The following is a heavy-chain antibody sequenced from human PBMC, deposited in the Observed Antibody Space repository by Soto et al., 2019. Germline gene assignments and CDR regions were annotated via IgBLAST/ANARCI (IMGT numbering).Heavy chain of an antibody. CDR1: GYSFTTYW. J-gene: IGHJ4*01. CDR3: ARLEAAAAVYYDY. Sequence: GESLKISCKGSGYSFTTYWIGSVRQMPGKGLEWMGLIYPGDSDTRYSPSFQGQVAMSVDKSINTAYLQWRSLEASDSGMSYCARLEAAAAVYYDYWGQGTLVTVSS. V-gene: IGHV5-51*01. D-gene: IGHD6-13*01. CDR2: IYPGDSDT.